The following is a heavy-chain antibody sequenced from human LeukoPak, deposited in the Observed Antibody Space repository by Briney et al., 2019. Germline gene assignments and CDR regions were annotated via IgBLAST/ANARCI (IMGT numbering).Heavy chain of an antibody. CDR1: GFIFGDHA. V-gene: IGHV3-49*04. CDR2: IRSKAYGATT. CDR3: ARGPILLWLHNGMDV. D-gene: IGHD6-19*01. Sequence: GRSLRLSCTGFGFIFGDHAMSWVRQAPGKGLEWVGFIRSKAYGATTEYAASVKGRFTISRDDSKGIAYLQMNSLEIEDTAVYYCARGPILLWLHNGMDVWGQGTTVTVSS. J-gene: IGHJ6*02.